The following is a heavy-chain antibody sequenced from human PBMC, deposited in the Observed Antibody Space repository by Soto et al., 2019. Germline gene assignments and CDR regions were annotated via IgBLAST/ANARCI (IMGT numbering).Heavy chain of an antibody. CDR2: IYHSGST. Sequence: SETLSLTCAVSGGSISSGGYSWSWIRQPPGKGLEWIGYIYHSGSTYYNPSLKSRVTISVDRSKNQFSLKLSSVTAADTAVYYCASGYDSSGYYYGGHDAFDIWGQGTVVTVSS. V-gene: IGHV4-30-2*01. J-gene: IGHJ3*02. D-gene: IGHD3-22*01. CDR3: ASGYDSSGYYYGGHDAFDI. CDR1: GGSISSGGYS.